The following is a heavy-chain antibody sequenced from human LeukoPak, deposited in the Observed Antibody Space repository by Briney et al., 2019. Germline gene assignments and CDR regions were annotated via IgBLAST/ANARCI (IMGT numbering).Heavy chain of an antibody. CDR2: IIPILGIA. V-gene: IGHV1-69*04. D-gene: IGHD4-11*01. CDR3: AADLTTLSDFDY. J-gene: IGHJ4*02. CDR1: GGTFSSYA. Sequence: EASVKVSCKASGGTFSSYAISWVRQAPGQGLEWMGRIIPILGIANYAQKFQGRVTITADKSTSTAYMELSSLRSDDTAVYYCAADLTTLSDFDYWGQGTLVTVSS.